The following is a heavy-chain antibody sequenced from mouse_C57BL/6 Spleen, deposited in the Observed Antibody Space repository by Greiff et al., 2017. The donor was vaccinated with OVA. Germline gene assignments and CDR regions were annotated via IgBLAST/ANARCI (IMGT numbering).Heavy chain of an antibody. CDR3: ARTLGLVDFDY. CDR2: INPNNGGT. D-gene: IGHD1-3*01. Sequence: VQLKQSGPELVKPGASVKISCKASGYTFTDYYMNWVKQSHGKSLEWIGDINPNNGGTSYNQKFKGKATLTVDKSSSTAYMELRSLTSEDSAVYYCARTLGLVDFDYWGQGTTLTVSS. V-gene: IGHV1-26*01. J-gene: IGHJ2*01. CDR1: GYTFTDYY.